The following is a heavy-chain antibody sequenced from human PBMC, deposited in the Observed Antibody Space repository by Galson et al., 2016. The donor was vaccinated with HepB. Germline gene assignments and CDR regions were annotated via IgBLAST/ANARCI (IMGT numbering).Heavy chain of an antibody. Sequence: SLRLPCATSGFLFNYFAMHWVRQAPGKGLEWVATIYSDGSTKYYADSMKGRFTISRDNSKNTLYLQMNSLRAEDTAVYYCARVATVTTFYYYGMDVWGQGTTVTVSS. D-gene: IGHD4-17*01. V-gene: IGHV3-30*03. CDR2: IYSDGSTK. CDR1: GFLFNYFA. J-gene: IGHJ6*02. CDR3: ARVATVTTFYYYGMDV.